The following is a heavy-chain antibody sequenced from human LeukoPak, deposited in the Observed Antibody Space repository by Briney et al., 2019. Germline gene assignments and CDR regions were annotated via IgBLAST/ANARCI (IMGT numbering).Heavy chain of an antibody. J-gene: IGHJ4*02. CDR3: ARPSDSLGDGYNPYYFDY. V-gene: IGHV5-51*01. CDR2: IYPGDSDT. Sequence: GESLKISCKGSGYTFTNYWIGWVRQMPGKGLEWMGIIYPGDSDTRYSPSFQGQVTISADKSISTAYLQWSSLKASDTAMYYCARPSDSLGDGYNPYYFDYWGQGTLVTVSS. CDR1: GYTFTNYW. D-gene: IGHD5-24*01.